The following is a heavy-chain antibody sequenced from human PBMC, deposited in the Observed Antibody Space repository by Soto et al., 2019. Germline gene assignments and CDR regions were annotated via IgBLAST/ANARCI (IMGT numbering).Heavy chain of an antibody. J-gene: IGHJ6*02. V-gene: IGHV1-18*01. CDR2: ISAYNGNT. Sequence: ASVKVSCKASGYTFTSYGISLVRQAPGQGLEWMGWISAYNGNTNYAQKLQGRVTMTTDTSTSTAYMELRSLRSDDTAVYYCARDRADIVVVPAALSGYYYYYGMEVWGQGTTVTLSS. D-gene: IGHD2-2*01. CDR3: ARDRADIVVVPAALSGYYYYYGMEV. CDR1: GYTFTSYG.